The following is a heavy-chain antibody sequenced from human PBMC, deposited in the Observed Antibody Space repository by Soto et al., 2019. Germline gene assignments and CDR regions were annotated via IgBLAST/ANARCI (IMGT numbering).Heavy chain of an antibody. J-gene: IGHJ4*02. CDR2: IYYNGTT. V-gene: IGHV4-59*08. CDR3: ASHSGVAALGGLDH. D-gene: IGHD2-8*01. CDR1: GGSFTSDY. Sequence: SETLSLTCTVSGGSFTSDYWSWIRTTPGKGLQWIGYIYYNGTTNYKPSLKSRLTISQDAAKGQISLELTSLTAADTAVYYCASHSGVAALGGLDHWGQGTLVTVSS.